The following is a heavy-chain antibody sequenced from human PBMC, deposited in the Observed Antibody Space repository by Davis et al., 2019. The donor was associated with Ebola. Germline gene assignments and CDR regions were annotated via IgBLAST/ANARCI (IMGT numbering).Heavy chain of an antibody. Sequence: SETLSLTCAVSGGSISSGGYSWSWIRQPPGKGLEWIGYIYHSGSTYYNPSLKSRVTISVDRSKNQFSLKLSSVTAADTAVYYCARGVLWFGESTGYYFDYWGQGTLVTVSS. V-gene: IGHV4-30-2*01. CDR1: GGSISSGGYS. CDR2: IYHSGST. J-gene: IGHJ4*02. CDR3: ARGVLWFGESTGYYFDY. D-gene: IGHD3-10*01.